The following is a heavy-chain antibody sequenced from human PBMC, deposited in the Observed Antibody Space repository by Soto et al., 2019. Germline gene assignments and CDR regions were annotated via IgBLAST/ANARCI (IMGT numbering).Heavy chain of an antibody. D-gene: IGHD2-15*01. Sequence: EVQLVESGGGLVQPGGSLRLSCAASGFTFSSYWMHWVRQSPGKGLLWVARVSSDGGTTTYADSVKGRFTISRDNAKTTLHLQMNILTAEDTAVYYCARDHCSGGSGYSVGVGWYYYHGMDVWGQGTTVIVSS. V-gene: IGHV3-74*01. CDR3: ARDHCSGGSGYSVGVGWYYYHGMDV. CDR2: VSSDGGTT. J-gene: IGHJ6*02. CDR1: GFTFSSYW.